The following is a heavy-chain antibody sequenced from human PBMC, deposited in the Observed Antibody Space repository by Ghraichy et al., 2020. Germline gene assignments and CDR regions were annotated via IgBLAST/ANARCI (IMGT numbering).Heavy chain of an antibody. V-gene: IGHV4-39*01. CDR1: GASIRSSSYY. Sequence: TLSLTCTVSGASIRSSSYYWGWLRQPPGKGLEWIGSVYYTGNTYYNPSLKSRVTISVDTSKSQFSLKVTSVTAADTALYYCASHTLSRTGYVTLFDPWGQGTLVTVSS. J-gene: IGHJ5*02. CDR3: ASHTLSRTGYVTLFDP. D-gene: IGHD5-12*01. CDR2: VYYTGNT.